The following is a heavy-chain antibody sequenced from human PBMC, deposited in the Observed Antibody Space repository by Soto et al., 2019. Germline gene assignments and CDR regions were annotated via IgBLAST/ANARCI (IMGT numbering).Heavy chain of an antibody. J-gene: IGHJ4*02. CDR1: GFTFSTNA. V-gene: IGHV3-30-3*02. CDR2: ISYDGSTR. D-gene: IGHD6-19*01. CDR3: AKQFSGWSYYFDY. Sequence: QVQLVESGGGVDQPGRFLRLSCAASGFTFSTNAMHWVRQAPGKGLEWVAVISYDGSTRYYADSMKGRFTISRDNSKNTLYLQMNNLRAEDTAVYYCAKQFSGWSYYFDYWGQGTVVTVSS.